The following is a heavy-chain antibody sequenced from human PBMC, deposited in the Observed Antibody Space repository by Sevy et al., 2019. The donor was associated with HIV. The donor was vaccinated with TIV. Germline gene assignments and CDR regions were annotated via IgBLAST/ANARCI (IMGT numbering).Heavy chain of an antibody. J-gene: IGHJ3*02. V-gene: IGHV4-39*01. Sequence: SETLSLTCAVSGDSLTVGSYYWGWIRQPPGEGLEWIGNMFYTGIVAYNPSLQSRVTISVDTSKNQFSLELKSVTAADTAAYFCARRAVHGEGRSFDIWGPRTTVTVSS. CDR2: MFYTGIV. CDR3: ARRAVHGEGRSFDI. CDR1: GDSLTVGSYY. D-gene: IGHD1-1*01.